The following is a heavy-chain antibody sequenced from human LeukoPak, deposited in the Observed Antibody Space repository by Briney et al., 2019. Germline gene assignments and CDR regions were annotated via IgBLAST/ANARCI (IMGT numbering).Heavy chain of an antibody. J-gene: IGHJ4*02. Sequence: AGGSLRLSCAASRFTFSSYAMSWVRQAPGKGLEWVSVISGSGGTTYYADSVKGRFTISRDNSKNTLYLQMNSLRAEDTAVYYCARGTGVVVVTANLYWGQGTLVTVSS. CDR3: ARGTGVVVVTANLY. CDR2: ISGSGGTT. D-gene: IGHD2-21*02. V-gene: IGHV3-23*01. CDR1: RFTFSSYA.